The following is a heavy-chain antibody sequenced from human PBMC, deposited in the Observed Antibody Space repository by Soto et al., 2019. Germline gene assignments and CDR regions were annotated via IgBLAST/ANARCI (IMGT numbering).Heavy chain of an antibody. CDR3: ARVCSSTSCYYARNNWFDP. CDR2: IYYSGST. J-gene: IGHJ5*02. V-gene: IGHV4-30-4*01. CDR1: GGSISSGDYY. Sequence: SETLSLTCTVSGGSISSGDYYWSWIRQPSGKGLEWIGYIYYSGSTYYNPSLKSRVTISVDTSKNQFSLKLSSVTAADTAVYYCARVCSSTSCYYARNNWFDPWGQGTLVTVSS. D-gene: IGHD2-2*01.